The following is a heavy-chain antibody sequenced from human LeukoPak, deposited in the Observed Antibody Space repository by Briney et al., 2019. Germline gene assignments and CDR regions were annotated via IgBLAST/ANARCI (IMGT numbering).Heavy chain of an antibody. J-gene: IGHJ4*02. Sequence: SETLSLTCTVSGGSISSSSYYWGWIRQPPGKGLEWIGGIYYSGSTYYNPSLKSRVTISVDTSKNQFSLKLSSVTAADTAVYYCARVQFGTTLYYFDYWGQGTLVTVSS. CDR2: IYYSGST. V-gene: IGHV4-39*07. CDR1: GGSISSSSYY. D-gene: IGHD1-7*01. CDR3: ARVQFGTTLYYFDY.